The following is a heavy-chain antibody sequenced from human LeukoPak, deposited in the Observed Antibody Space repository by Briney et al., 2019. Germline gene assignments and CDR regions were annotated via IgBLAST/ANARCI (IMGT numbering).Heavy chain of an antibody. V-gene: IGHV3-30*04. CDR3: ARRARGSCSRYYYYYKDV. Sequence: GGSLRLSCAASGFTFSSYAMHWVRQAPGKGLEWEAVISYDGSNKYYADSVKGRFTLSRDNSKNTLYLPMNSLTAEDMSVYYCARRARGSCSRYYYYYKDVWGKGTTVTISS. D-gene: IGHD2-15*01. J-gene: IGHJ6*03. CDR1: GFTFSSYA. CDR2: ISYDGSNK.